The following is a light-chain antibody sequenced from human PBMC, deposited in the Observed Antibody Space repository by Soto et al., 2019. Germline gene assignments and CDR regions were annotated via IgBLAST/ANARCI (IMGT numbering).Light chain of an antibody. CDR3: SSYTSSSNLVV. CDR1: SSDVGGYNY. CDR2: DVS. V-gene: IGLV2-14*01. Sequence: QSVLTQPASVSGSPGQSITISCTGTSSDVGGYNYVSWYQQHPGKAPKPMIYDVSNRPSGVSNRFSGSKSGNTASLTISGLQAEAEADYYCSSYTSSSNLVVFGGGTKLTLL. J-gene: IGLJ2*01.